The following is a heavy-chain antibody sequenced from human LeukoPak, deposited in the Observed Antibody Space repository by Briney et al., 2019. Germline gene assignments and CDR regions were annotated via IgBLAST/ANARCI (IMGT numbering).Heavy chain of an antibody. CDR1: GGSISTSSYY. J-gene: IGHJ4*02. CDR2: IYYSGST. Sequence: SSETLSLTCIVSGGSISTSSYYWGWIRQPPGKGLEWIGTIYYSGSTNYNPSPKSRVTISVDTSKNHFSLKLSSVTAADTAVYYCARETKSYYFESSAHYPYYFDSWGQGTLVTVSS. V-gene: IGHV4-39*02. D-gene: IGHD3-22*01. CDR3: ARETKSYYFESSAHYPYYFDS.